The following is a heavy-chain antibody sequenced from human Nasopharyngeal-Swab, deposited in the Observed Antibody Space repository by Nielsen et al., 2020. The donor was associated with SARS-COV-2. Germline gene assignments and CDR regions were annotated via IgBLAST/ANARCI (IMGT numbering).Heavy chain of an antibody. Sequence: GESLKISFAASGFDFRSYWMTWVRQAPGKGLEWVANIKEDGSEKYYVDSVKGRFTISRDNAKNSVYLQMNSLRAEDTAVYYCAREQRMRSNYDFWSGYYNDAFDIWGQGTMVTVSS. CDR3: AREQRMRSNYDFWSGYYNDAFDI. CDR2: IKEDGSEK. J-gene: IGHJ3*02. CDR1: GFDFRSYW. V-gene: IGHV3-7*01. D-gene: IGHD3-3*01.